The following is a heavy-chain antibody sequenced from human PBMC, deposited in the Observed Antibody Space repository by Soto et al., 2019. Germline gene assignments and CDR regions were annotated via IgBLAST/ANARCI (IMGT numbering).Heavy chain of an antibody. CDR1: GFTFDDYA. V-gene: IGHV3-9*01. D-gene: IGHD3-22*01. CDR2: ISWNSGSI. Sequence: EVQLVESGGGLVQPGRSLRLSCAASGFTFDDYAMHWVRQAPGKGLEWVSGISWNSGSIGYADSVKGRFTISRDNDKNSLYLQMNSLRAEDTALYYCAKGYYDSSGYYFSYFDYWGQGTLVTVSS. J-gene: IGHJ4*02. CDR3: AKGYYDSSGYYFSYFDY.